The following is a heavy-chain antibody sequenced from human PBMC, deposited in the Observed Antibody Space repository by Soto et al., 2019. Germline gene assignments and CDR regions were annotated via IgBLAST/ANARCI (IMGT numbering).Heavy chain of an antibody. D-gene: IGHD3-22*01. CDR2: ISSSSSTI. Sequence: GGSLRLSCAASGFTFSSYSMNWVRQAPGKGLEWVSYISSSSSTIYYADSVKGRFTISRDNAKNSLYLQMNSLRAEDTAVYYCARDNEYYDSSGYSHYYYYGMDVWGQGTTVTVSS. V-gene: IGHV3-48*01. CDR1: GFTFSSYS. CDR3: ARDNEYYDSSGYSHYYYYGMDV. J-gene: IGHJ6*02.